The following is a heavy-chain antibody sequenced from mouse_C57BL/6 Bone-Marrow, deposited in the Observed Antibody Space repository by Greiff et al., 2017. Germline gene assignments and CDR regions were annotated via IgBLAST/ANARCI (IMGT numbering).Heavy chain of an antibody. Sequence: EVQLQQSGPGLVKPSQSLSLTCSVTGYSITSGYYWNWIRQFPGNKLEWMGYISYDGSNNYNPSLKNRISITRDTSKNQFFLKLNSLTTEDTATYYCARDRGGGLLYDYWGQGTTLTVSS. CDR2: ISYDGSN. CDR3: ARDRGGGLLYDY. V-gene: IGHV3-6*01. CDR1: GYSITSGYY. D-gene: IGHD2-1*01. J-gene: IGHJ2*01.